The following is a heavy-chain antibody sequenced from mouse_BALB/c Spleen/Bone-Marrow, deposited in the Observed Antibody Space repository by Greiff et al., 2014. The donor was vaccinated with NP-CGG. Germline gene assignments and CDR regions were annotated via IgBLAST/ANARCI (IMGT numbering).Heavy chain of an antibody. Sequence: EVKLVESGGGLVKPGGSLKLSCAASGFTFSGYAMSWVRQTPEKRLEWVASISRGGSTFYPDSVKGRFTISRDNARNILYLQMSSLRSENTAMYYCARRKTTILTTFYWYFDVWGAGTTVTVSS. J-gene: IGHJ1*01. CDR2: ISRGGST. V-gene: IGHV5-6-5*01. CDR1: GFTFSGYA. CDR3: ARRKTTILTTFYWYFDV. D-gene: IGHD2-5*01.